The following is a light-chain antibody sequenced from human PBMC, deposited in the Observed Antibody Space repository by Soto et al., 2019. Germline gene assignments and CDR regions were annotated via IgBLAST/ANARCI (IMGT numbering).Light chain of an antibody. CDR1: QSFSSY. CDR3: QQRSNWPPT. CDR2: DAS. V-gene: IGKV3-11*01. J-gene: IGKJ1*01. Sequence: EIVLTQSPATLSLSPGERATLSCRASQSFSSYLAWYQQKPGQAPRLLIYDASTRATGIPARFSGSGSGTDFTLTITSLEPEDFAVYYCQQRSNWPPTFGQGTKVDNK.